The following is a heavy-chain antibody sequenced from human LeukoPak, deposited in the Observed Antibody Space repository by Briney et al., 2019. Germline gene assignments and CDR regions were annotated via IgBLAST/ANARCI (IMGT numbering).Heavy chain of an antibody. D-gene: IGHD6-19*01. Sequence: SETLSLTCTVSGGSITISSYYWGWIRQPPGKGLEWIGYIYHSGSTYYNPSLKSRVTISVDRSKNQFSLKLSSVTAADTAVYYCARVQWLGSFDPWGQGTLVTVSS. J-gene: IGHJ5*02. V-gene: IGHV4-39*07. CDR1: GGSITISSYY. CDR2: IYHSGST. CDR3: ARVQWLGSFDP.